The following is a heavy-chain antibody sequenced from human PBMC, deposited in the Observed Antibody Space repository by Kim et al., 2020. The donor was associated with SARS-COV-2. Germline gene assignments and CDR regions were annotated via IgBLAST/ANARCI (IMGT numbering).Heavy chain of an antibody. CDR1: GYTVTSYA. Sequence: ASVKVSCKASGYTVTSYAMHWVRQAPGQRLEWMGWINAGNGNTKYSQKFQGRVTITRDTSANTAYMEVSSLRSEDTAVYYCARGVNMMVLLAWFDPWGQGTRVTVSS. J-gene: IGHJ5*02. V-gene: IGHV1-3*01. CDR2: INAGNGNT. D-gene: IGHD3-10*01. CDR3: ARGVNMMVLLAWFDP.